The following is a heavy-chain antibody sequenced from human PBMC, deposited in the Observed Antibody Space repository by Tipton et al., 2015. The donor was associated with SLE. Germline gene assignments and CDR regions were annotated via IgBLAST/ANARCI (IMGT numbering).Heavy chain of an antibody. CDR2: ISSSSSYM. J-gene: IGHJ4*02. Sequence: SLRLSCAASGFTFSSYSMNWVRQAPGKGLEWVSFISSSSSYMYYADSLKGRFTISRDNAKNSLYLQMNSLRAEDTAVYYCARGRDGIVATMGLLDCWGQGTLVSVSS. V-gene: IGHV3-21*01. CDR1: GFTFSSYS. CDR3: ARGRDGIVATMGLLDC. D-gene: IGHD5-12*01.